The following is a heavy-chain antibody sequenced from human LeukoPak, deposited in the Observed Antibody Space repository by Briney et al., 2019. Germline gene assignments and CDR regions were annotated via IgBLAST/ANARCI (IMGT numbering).Heavy chain of an antibody. Sequence: GASVKVSCKASGYTFTGYYMHWVRQAPGQGLEWMGWINPNSGGTNYAQKFQGRVTMTRDTPISTAYMELSRLRSDDTAVYYCASEWAPRYNWNHEGGWFDPWGQGTLVTVSS. CDR1: GYTFTGYY. D-gene: IGHD1-1*01. CDR3: ASEWAPRYNWNHEGGWFDP. CDR2: INPNSGGT. V-gene: IGHV1-2*02. J-gene: IGHJ5*02.